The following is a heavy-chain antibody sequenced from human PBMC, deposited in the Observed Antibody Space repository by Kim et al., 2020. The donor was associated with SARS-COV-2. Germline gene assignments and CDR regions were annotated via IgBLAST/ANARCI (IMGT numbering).Heavy chain of an antibody. CDR3: VRQAYYGSGSPPSGY. Sequence: ASVKVSCKASGYTFTDYYMHWVRQAPGQGLEWMGWVNPNSGDTNYAQKFQGRVTMTRDTSISTAYMNLSRLRFDDTAVYYCVRQAYYGSGSPPSGYWGQGTLVTVSS. V-gene: IGHV1-2*02. CDR2: VNPNSGDT. D-gene: IGHD3-10*01. J-gene: IGHJ4*02. CDR1: GYTFTDYY.